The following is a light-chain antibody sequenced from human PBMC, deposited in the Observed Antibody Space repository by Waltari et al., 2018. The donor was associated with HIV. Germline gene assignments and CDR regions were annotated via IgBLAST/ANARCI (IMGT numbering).Light chain of an antibody. Sequence: EVVMRQSPATLSVSPGERLTLSCRASQSVGTSLARYQQKPGQTPRLLVYGASARFTSVPARFSGSGSGTEFTLTVTSLQSEDFAFYYCLQYGSWPWTFGQGTKVEIK. CDR2: GAS. CDR1: QSVGTS. CDR3: LQYGSWPWT. J-gene: IGKJ1*01. V-gene: IGKV3-15*01.